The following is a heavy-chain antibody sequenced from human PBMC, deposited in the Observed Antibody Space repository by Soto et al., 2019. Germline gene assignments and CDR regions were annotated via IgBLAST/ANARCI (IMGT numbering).Heavy chain of an antibody. D-gene: IGHD6-13*01. CDR2: ISSSSSTI. Sequence: EVQLVESGGGLVQPGGSLRLSCAASGFTFSSYSMNWGRQAPGKGLEWVSYISSSSSTIYYADSVKGRFTISRDNAKNSLYLQMNSLRAEDTAVYYCARHAERIAEIGWFDPWGQGTLVTVSS. CDR1: GFTFSSYS. J-gene: IGHJ5*02. CDR3: ARHAERIAEIGWFDP. V-gene: IGHV3-48*01.